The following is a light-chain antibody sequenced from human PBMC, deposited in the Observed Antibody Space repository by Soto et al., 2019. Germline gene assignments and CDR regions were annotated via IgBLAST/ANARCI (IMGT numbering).Light chain of an antibody. J-gene: IGLJ3*02. V-gene: IGLV2-8*01. CDR3: SSYAGSRV. CDR2: EVS. CDR1: SSDVGAYDY. Sequence: QSGLTQPPSASGSPGQSVTISCTGTSSDVGAYDYVSWYQQYPGKAPKLMIYEVSKRPSGVPDRFSGSKSGNTASLTVSGLQAEDEADYYCSSYAGSRVFGGGTKVTVL.